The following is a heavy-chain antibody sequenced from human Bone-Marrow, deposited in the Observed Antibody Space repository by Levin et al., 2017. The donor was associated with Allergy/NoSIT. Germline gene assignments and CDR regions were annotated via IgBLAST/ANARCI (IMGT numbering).Heavy chain of an antibody. CDR3: ARDPAKGYYDSSGYSGDH. V-gene: IGHV3-48*02. D-gene: IGHD3-22*01. CDR2: ITSSGDST. CDR1: GFTFRHYT. J-gene: IGHJ4*02. Sequence: GGSLRLSCAASGFTFRHYTMNWVRQAPGKGLEWVSCITSSGDSTYYADSVKGRFTISRDNAKNSMYLQLNRLRDEDTAMYYCARDPAKGYYDSSGYSGDHWGQGTLVTVSS.